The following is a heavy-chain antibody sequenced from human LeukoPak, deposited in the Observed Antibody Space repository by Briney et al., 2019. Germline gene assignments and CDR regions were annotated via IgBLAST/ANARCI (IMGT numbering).Heavy chain of an antibody. CDR2: INWNGGST. D-gene: IGHD3-22*01. CDR1: GFTFDDYG. Sequence: RPGGSLRLSCAASGFTFDDYGMSWVRQAPGKGLEWVSGINWNGGSTGYADSVKGRFTISRDNAKNSLYLQMNSLRAEDTALYYCARVGMRFTWLDHYFDYWGQGTLVTVSS. J-gene: IGHJ4*02. V-gene: IGHV3-20*04. CDR3: ARVGMRFTWLDHYFDY.